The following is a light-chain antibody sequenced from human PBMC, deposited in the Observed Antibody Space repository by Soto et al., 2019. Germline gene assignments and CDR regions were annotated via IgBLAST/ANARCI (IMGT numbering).Light chain of an antibody. CDR3: QQYNNWPLT. CDR1: RSVSSD. CDR2: GAS. J-gene: IGKJ4*01. V-gene: IGKV3-15*01. Sequence: TQSPATLSVSAGERVTLSFRASRSVSSDLAWYQQKAGQPPRLLIYGASTRAAGVPARFSGSGSGTEFTLTISSLQSEDFAVYYCQQYNNWPLTFGGGTKVDIK.